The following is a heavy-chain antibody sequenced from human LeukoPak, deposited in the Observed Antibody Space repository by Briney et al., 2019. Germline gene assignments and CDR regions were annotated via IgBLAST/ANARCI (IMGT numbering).Heavy chain of an antibody. J-gene: IGHJ6*02. CDR3: ARADESLVYGMDV. CDR2: FSYSGST. CDR1: GGSITSDY. V-gene: IGHV4-59*08. Sequence: SETLSLTCTVSGGSITSDYWSWIRQSPGKGLEWIGYFSYSGSTHYSPSLTSRVAISVDTSRNQLSLKLKSVTAADTAIYYCARADESLVYGMDVWGQGTTVSVSS.